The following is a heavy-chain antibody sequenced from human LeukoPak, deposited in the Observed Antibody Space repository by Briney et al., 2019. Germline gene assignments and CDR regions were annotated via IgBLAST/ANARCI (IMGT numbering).Heavy chain of an antibody. D-gene: IGHD3-22*01. J-gene: IGHJ4*02. CDR2: IYYSGST. V-gene: IGHV4-31*03. CDR3: ARGHYYHSSNSYPSLDY. Sequence: SETLSLTCTVSGGSISSGGYYWSWIRQHPGKGLEWIGYIYYSGSTYYNPSLKSRVTMSVDTSKNHFSLKLSSVTAADTAVYYCARGHYYHSSNSYPSLDYWGQGTLVTVSS. CDR1: GGSISSGGYY.